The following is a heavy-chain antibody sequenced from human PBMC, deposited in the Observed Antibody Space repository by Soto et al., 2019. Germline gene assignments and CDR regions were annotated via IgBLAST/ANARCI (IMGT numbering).Heavy chain of an antibody. CDR3: ARVSSVRGMNV. CDR1: GFTFSDFY. J-gene: IGHJ6*02. CDR2: ISGTDPYM. D-gene: IGHD6-13*01. V-gene: IGHV3-11*06. Sequence: GGSLRLSCAASGFTFSDFYMRWVRQAPGKGLEWVAYISGTDPYMKYADAVRGRFTISRDNAKNSVYLQKNSLRDDDTAVYYCARVSSVRGMNVWGQVTTGTVAS.